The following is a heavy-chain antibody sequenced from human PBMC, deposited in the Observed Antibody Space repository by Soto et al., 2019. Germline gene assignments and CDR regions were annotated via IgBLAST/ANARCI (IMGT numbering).Heavy chain of an antibody. Sequence: ASVKVSCKASGYTFTSYDINWVRQATGQGLEWMGWMNPNSGNTGYAQKFQGRVTMTRNTSISTAYMELSSLRSEDTAVYYCARYTHIVVVPAAIVGDGMDVWGQGTTVNVSS. J-gene: IGHJ6*02. CDR2: MNPNSGNT. V-gene: IGHV1-8*01. D-gene: IGHD2-2*01. CDR3: ARYTHIVVVPAAIVGDGMDV. CDR1: GYTFTSYD.